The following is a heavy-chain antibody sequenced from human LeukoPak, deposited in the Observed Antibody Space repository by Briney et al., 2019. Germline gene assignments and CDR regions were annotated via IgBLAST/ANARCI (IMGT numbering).Heavy chain of an antibody. D-gene: IGHD3-22*01. CDR1: GFTFSSYA. CDR3: ARDRLAVYDSSGCYGGDRYAFDI. CDR2: ISGSGDST. J-gene: IGHJ3*02. Sequence: RTGGSLRLSCAASGFTFSSYAMSWVRQAPGKGLEWVSAISGSGDSTYYADSVKGRFTISRDNSKNTLYLQMNSLRSDDTAVYYCARDRLAVYDSSGCYGGDRYAFDIWGQGTMVTVSS. V-gene: IGHV3-23*01.